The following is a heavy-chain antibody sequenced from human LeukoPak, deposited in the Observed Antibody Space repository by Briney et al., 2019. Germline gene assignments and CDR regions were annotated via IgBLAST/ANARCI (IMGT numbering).Heavy chain of an antibody. J-gene: IGHJ3*02. D-gene: IGHD3-16*02. V-gene: IGHV1-2*02. CDR1: GYTFTDYY. CDR3: ARAGSVWGSYRHDAFDI. Sequence: GASVKVSCKASGYTFTDYYMHWVRQAPGQGLEWMGWINPDSGVTNYPQKFQGRVTMTRDTSIRTVYMELTRLTSDDTAVYYCARAGSVWGSYRHDAFDIWGQGTMVTVSS. CDR2: INPDSGVT.